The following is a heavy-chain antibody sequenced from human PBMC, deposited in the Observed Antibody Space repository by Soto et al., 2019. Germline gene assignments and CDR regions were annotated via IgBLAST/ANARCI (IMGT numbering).Heavy chain of an antibody. Sequence: PSESLSLTCVVSGGTVGSGAYYGSWSRQPPGRALEWIGYIQDSGDTNYASSVKSRVTISVDRSRNRFSLKLTSVTAADTAFYYCARHDYADRAFDLWGQGTKVTVSS. J-gene: IGHJ3*01. CDR3: ARHDYADRAFDL. CDR2: IQDSGDT. V-gene: IGHV4-61*08. CDR1: GGTVGSGAYY. D-gene: IGHD5-12*01.